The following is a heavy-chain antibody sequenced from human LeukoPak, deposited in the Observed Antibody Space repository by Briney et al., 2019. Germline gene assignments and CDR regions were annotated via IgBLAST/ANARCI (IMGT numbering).Heavy chain of an antibody. Sequence: SETLSLTCTVSGGSISRSTYNWGWIRQPPGKGLEWIASIYYSGSTYYNPSLKSRVTISVDTSKNQFSLKLSSVTAADTAVYYCAREWGDMVRGGFDAFDIWGQGTMVTVSS. CDR3: AREWGDMVRGGFDAFDI. CDR2: IYYSGST. D-gene: IGHD3-10*01. CDR1: GGSISRSTYN. V-gene: IGHV4-39*07. J-gene: IGHJ3*02.